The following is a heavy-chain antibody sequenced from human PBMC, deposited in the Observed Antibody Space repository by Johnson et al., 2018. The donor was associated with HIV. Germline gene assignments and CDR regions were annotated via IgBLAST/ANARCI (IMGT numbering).Heavy chain of an antibody. CDR3: TTVDCGGDCYSGHAFDI. V-gene: IGHV3-30*19. J-gene: IGHJ3*02. CDR1: GFTFSSYG. CDR2: ISYDGST. Sequence: QVQLVESGGGVVQPGGSLRLSCAASGFTFSSYGMHWVRQAPGKGLEWVAVISYDGSTYYADSVKGRFTISRDNSKNTLYLQMNSLKTEDTAVYYCTTVDCGGDCYSGHAFDIWGQGTMVTVSS. D-gene: IGHD2-21*01.